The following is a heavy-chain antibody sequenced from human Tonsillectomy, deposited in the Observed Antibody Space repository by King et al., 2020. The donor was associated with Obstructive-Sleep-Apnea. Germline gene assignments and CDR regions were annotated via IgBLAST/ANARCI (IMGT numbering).Heavy chain of an antibody. J-gene: IGHJ3*02. CDR3: AGPGTADCGGDCYAFDI. V-gene: IGHV4-39*07. CDR1: GGSISSSSYY. D-gene: IGHD2-21*02. CDR2: IYYSGST. Sequence: QLQESGPGLVKPSETLSLTCTVSGGSISSSSYYWGWIRQPPGKGLEWIGSIYYSGSTYYNPSLKSRVTISVDTSKNQLSLKLSSVTAADTAVYYCAGPGTADCGGDCYAFDIWGQGTMVTVSS.